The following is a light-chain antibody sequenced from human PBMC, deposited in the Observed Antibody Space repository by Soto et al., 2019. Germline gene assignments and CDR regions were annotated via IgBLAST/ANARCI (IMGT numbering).Light chain of an antibody. CDR2: ANS. J-gene: IGLJ1*01. Sequence: QSALTQPPSVSGAPGQRVTISCTGSSSNIGAGFDVHWYQQLPGTAPRLLIYANSNRPSGVPDRISGSKSGTSASLAITGLQAEHEADYYCQSYDSSLSTDVFGTGTKLTVL. CDR3: QSYDSSLSTDV. V-gene: IGLV1-40*01. CDR1: SSNIGAGFD.